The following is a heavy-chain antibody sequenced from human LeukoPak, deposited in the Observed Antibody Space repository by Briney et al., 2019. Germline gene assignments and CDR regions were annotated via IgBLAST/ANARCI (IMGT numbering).Heavy chain of an antibody. CDR1: GGSISSYY. V-gene: IGHV5-51*01. D-gene: IGHD6-6*01. CDR2: IYPGDSDT. CDR3: ARHYSSSSGDAFDI. J-gene: IGHJ3*02. Sequence: ETLSLTCTVSGGSISSYYWSWIRQPAGKGLEWMGIIYPGDSDTRYSPSFQGQVTISADKSINTAYLRWSSLKASDTAMYYCARHYSSSSGDAFDIWGQGTMVTVSS.